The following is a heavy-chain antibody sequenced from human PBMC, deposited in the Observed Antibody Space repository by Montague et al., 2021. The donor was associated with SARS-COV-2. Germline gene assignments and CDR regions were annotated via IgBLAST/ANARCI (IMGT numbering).Heavy chain of an antibody. Sequence: GTLSLTCAVHGGSFSTYSWNWIRQPPGRGLEWIGEIHHGGSTNYNPSLKSRVTISADTSKNQFSLKLTSVAAADAAVYYCARLGDGVVPSPILGVGPYYSYYYMDVWGKGTTVTVSS. J-gene: IGHJ6*03. CDR3: ARLGDGVVPSPILGVGPYYSYYYMDV. V-gene: IGHV4-34*01. D-gene: IGHD3-10*01. CDR1: GGSFSTYS. CDR2: IHHGGST.